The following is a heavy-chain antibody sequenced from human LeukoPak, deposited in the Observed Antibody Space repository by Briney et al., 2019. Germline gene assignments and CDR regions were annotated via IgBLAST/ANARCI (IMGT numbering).Heavy chain of an antibody. D-gene: IGHD3-22*01. V-gene: IGHV3-21*01. CDR2: ISSSSSYI. CDR3: ASVYYDSSGYLFDY. CDR1: GFTFSSYS. J-gene: IGHJ4*02. Sequence: GGSLRLSCAASGFTFSSYSMNWVRQAPGKGLEWVSSISSSSSYIYYADSVKGRSTISRDNAKNSLYLQMNSLRAEDTAVYYCASVYYDSSGYLFDYWGQGTLVTVSS.